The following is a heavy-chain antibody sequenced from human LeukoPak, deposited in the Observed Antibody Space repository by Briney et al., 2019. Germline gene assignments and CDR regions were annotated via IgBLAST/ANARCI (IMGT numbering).Heavy chain of an antibody. D-gene: IGHD6-19*01. Sequence: GGSLRLSCAASGFTFSNAWMSWVRQAPGKGLEWVGRIKSKTDGGTTDYAAPVKGRFTISRDDSKNTLYLQMNSLKTEDTAVYLAVAGTLSYFDYWGQGTLVTVSS. CDR1: GFTFSNAW. CDR2: IKSKTDGGTT. CDR3: VAGTLSYFDY. J-gene: IGHJ4*02. V-gene: IGHV3-15*01.